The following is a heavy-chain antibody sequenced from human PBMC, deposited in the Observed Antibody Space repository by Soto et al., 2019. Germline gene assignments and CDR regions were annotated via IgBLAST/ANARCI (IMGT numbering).Heavy chain of an antibody. CDR2: ISGYNGNT. Sequence: QVQLVQSGAEVKKPGASVKVSCKASGYTFTSYGICWVRQAPGQGLEWMGWISGYNGNTNYAQNLQCRVTMTTDTSTSTVYMELRSLRSDDTAVYYCARRCSSTRCLELWGRGTLVIVSS. D-gene: IGHD2-2*01. CDR3: ARRCSSTRCLEL. V-gene: IGHV1-18*01. J-gene: IGHJ2*01. CDR1: GYTFTSYG.